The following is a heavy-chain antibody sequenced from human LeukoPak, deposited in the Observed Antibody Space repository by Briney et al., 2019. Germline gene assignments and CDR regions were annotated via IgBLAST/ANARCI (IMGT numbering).Heavy chain of an antibody. D-gene: IGHD3-22*01. CDR1: GGSISSYY. CDR2: IYYSGST. V-gene: IGHV4-59*08. CDR3: ARQTYYYDSSGYYEHYFDY. Sequence: SETPSLTCTVSGGSISSYYWSWIRQPPGKGLEWIGYIYYSGSTNYNPSLKSRVTISVDTSKNQFSLKLSSVTAADTAVYYCARQTYYYDSSGYYEHYFDYWGQGTLVTVSS. J-gene: IGHJ4*02.